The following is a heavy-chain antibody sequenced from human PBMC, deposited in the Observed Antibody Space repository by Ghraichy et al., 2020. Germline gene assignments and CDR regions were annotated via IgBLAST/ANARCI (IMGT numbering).Heavy chain of an antibody. CDR1: GFTFSSYA. V-gene: IGHV3-30-3*01. J-gene: IGHJ4*02. D-gene: IGHD2-2*02. Sequence: GGSLRLSCAASGFTFSSYAMHWVRQAPGKGLEWVAVISYDGSNKYYADSVKGRFTISRDNSKNTLYLQMNSLRAEDTAVYYCARDRLSPEDIVVVPAAILDYWGQGTLVTVSS. CDR3: ARDRLSPEDIVVVPAAILDY. CDR2: ISYDGSNK.